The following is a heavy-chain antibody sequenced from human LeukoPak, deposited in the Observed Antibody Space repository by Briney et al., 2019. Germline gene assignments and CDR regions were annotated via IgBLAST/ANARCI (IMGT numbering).Heavy chain of an antibody. CDR1: GASISSSSYY. CDR3: ARGKRDPPPYFDY. V-gene: IGHV4-39*06. CDR2: IYYGGST. J-gene: IGHJ4*02. Sequence: SETLSLTCTVSGASISSSSYYWGWIRQPPGKGLEWIGSIYYGGSTYYNPSLKSRVTISVDTSKNQFPLKLSSVTAADTAVYYCARGKRDPPPYFDYWGQGTLVTVSS.